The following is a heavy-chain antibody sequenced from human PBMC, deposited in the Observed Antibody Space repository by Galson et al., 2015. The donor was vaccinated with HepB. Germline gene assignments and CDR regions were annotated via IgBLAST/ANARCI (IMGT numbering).Heavy chain of an antibody. Sequence: QSGAEVKKPGESLKISCKGTGYTFSIYWIGWVRQMPGKGLEWMGIIYPGDSDTRYSPSFQGQVIISADKSISTAYLQWSSLKASDTAMYYCARQLEVGSRVDYWGQGTLVTVSS. V-gene: IGHV5-51*01. CDR1: GYTFSIYW. D-gene: IGHD2-2*01. J-gene: IGHJ4*02. CDR3: ARQLEVGSRVDY. CDR2: IYPGDSDT.